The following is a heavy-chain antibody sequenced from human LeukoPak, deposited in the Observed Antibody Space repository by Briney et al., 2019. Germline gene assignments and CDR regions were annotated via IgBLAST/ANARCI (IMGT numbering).Heavy chain of an antibody. CDR2: IYLTGGT. CDR1: GGSINNKHLY. J-gene: IGHJ4*02. CDR3: SAERAGTIVDF. D-gene: IGHD1-7*01. V-gene: IGHV4-39*01. Sequence: SETLSLSCSVTGGSINNKHLYWGWIRQTPGKGLEWIGSIYLTGGTYSNPSLQGRLTMSIDTSANQFSLSLHSVTAADTAVYYCSAERAGTIVDFWGQGTLVTVSS.